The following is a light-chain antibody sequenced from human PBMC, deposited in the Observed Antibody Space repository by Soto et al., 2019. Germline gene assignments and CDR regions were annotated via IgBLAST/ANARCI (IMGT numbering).Light chain of an antibody. V-gene: IGLV1-40*01. CDR1: SSNIGAGYD. CDR3: QSYDSRLSGSRV. J-gene: IGLJ1*01. Sequence: QSVLTQPPSLSVAPGQRVTISFTGSSSNIGAGYDVHWYQQLPGTAPKLLIYDNSNRPSGVPDRFSGSKSGTSASLAISGLQAEDEADYYCQSYDSRLSGSRVFGTGTKVTVL. CDR2: DNS.